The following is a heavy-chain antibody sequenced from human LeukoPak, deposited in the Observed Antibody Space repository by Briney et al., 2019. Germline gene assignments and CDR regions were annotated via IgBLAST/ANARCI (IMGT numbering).Heavy chain of an antibody. J-gene: IGHJ4*02. CDR3: ARVYDSSGYYSDY. CDR2: INPSGGST. D-gene: IGHD3-22*01. Sequence: ASVKVSCKASGYTFTRYYLHWVRQAPGQGLEWMGIINPSGGSTRYAQKFQGRVTMTRNTSISTAYMELSSLRSEDTAVYYCARVYDSSGYYSDYWGQGTLVTVSS. CDR1: GYTFTRYY. V-gene: IGHV1-46*01.